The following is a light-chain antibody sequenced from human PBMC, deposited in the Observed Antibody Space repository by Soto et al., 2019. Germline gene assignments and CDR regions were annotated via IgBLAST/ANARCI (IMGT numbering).Light chain of an antibody. CDR3: QQYGSSPRT. CDR2: GAS. Sequence: EIVLTQSPGTLSLSPGERATLSCRASQSVSSNYLAWYQQNPGQAPRLLIYGASIRATGIPGRFSGSGSETDFTLTISRLEPEDFAVYYCQQYGSSPRTFGQGTKVDIK. V-gene: IGKV3-20*01. J-gene: IGKJ1*01. CDR1: QSVSSNY.